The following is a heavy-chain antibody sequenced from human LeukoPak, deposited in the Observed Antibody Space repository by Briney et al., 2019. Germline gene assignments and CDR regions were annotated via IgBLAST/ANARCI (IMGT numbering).Heavy chain of an antibody. Sequence: GSLRLSCVPSGITFSNSALSWIRQPPGKGLEWIGEINHSGSTNYNPSLKSRVTISVDTSKNQFSLKLSSVTAADTAVYYCARVLFRRRWLQLRYFDYWGQGTLVTVSS. J-gene: IGHJ4*02. CDR1: GITFSNSA. V-gene: IGHV4-34*01. D-gene: IGHD5-24*01. CDR3: ARVLFRRRWLQLRYFDY. CDR2: INHSGST.